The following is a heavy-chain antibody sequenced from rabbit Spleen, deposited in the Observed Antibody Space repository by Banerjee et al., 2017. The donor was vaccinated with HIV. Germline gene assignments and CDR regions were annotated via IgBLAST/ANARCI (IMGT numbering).Heavy chain of an antibody. D-gene: IGHD3-1*01. CDR1: GFSFSSGYD. Sequence: QEQLEESGGDLVKPEGSLTLTCTASGFSFSSGYDMCWVRQAPGKGLEWIACIYNGDIGSRTYYATWAKGRFTISKTSTTVTLQMTSLTAADTATYFCARHWGLWGPGTLVTVS. CDR3: ARHWGL. V-gene: IGHV1S45*01. J-gene: IGHJ4*01. CDR2: IYNGDIGSRT.